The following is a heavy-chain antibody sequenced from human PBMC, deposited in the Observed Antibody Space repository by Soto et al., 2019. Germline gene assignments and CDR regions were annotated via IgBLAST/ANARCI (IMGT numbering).Heavy chain of an antibody. V-gene: IGHV1-18*01. J-gene: IGHJ6*02. CDR3: ARDRPDYGASDYYYYGMDV. D-gene: IGHD4-17*01. Sequence: QVQLVQSGAEVKKPGASVKVSCKASGYTFTSYGISWVRQAPGQGLEWMGWISAYNGNTNYAQKLQGRVTMTTDTYTSTAYMELRSLRSDDTAVYYCARDRPDYGASDYYYYGMDVWGQGTTVTVSS. CDR1: GYTFTSYG. CDR2: ISAYNGNT.